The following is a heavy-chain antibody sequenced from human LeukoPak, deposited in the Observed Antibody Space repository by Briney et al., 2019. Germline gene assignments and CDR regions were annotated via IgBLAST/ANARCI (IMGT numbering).Heavy chain of an antibody. V-gene: IGHV4-4*07. Sequence: SETLSLTCTVSGDPIISYYWTWIRQPAGKGLEWIGRIYTSGSTHYNPSLKSRITISVDTSKNQFSLKLSSVTAADTAVYYCARARWEYCSGGSCHFYYYYYMDVWGKGTTVTVSS. CDR1: GDPIISYY. J-gene: IGHJ6*03. CDR3: ARARWEYCSGGSCHFYYYYYMDV. CDR2: IYTSGST. D-gene: IGHD2-15*01.